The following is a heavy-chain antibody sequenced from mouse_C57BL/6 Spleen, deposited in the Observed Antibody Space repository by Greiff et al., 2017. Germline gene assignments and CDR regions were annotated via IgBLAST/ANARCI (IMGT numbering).Heavy chain of an antibody. Sequence: DVKLVESGGGLVKPGGSLKLSCAASGFTFSSYAMSWVRQTPEKRPEWVATISDGGSYTYYPDNVKGRFTISRDNAKNNLYLQMSHLKSEDTAMYYCARVYSITTVVAWYFDVWGTGTTVTVSS. CDR1: GFTFSSYA. J-gene: IGHJ1*03. V-gene: IGHV5-4*03. D-gene: IGHD1-1*01. CDR2: ISDGGSYT. CDR3: ARVYSITTVVAWYFDV.